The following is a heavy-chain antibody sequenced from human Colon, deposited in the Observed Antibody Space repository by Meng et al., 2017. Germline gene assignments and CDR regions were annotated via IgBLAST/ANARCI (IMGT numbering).Heavy chain of an antibody. Sequence: GGSLRLSCAASGFTFDDYAMHWVRQAPGKGLEWVSGISWNSDNIVYADSVKGRFTISRDNAKNSLYLQMTSLRAEDTAFYYCVKDMGGNGKVATAVVFRYYFDYWGQGTLVTVSS. CDR2: ISWNSDNI. CDR1: GFTFDDYA. CDR3: VKDMGGNGKVATAVVFRYYFDY. J-gene: IGHJ4*02. V-gene: IGHV3-9*01. D-gene: IGHD6-13*01.